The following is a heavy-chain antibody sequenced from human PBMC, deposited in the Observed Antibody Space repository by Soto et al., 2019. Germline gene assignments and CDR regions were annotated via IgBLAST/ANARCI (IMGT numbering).Heavy chain of an antibody. CDR1: GFIFSHYA. Sequence: DVQLLESGGGLAQPGGSLRLSCEASGFIFSHYAMTWVRQAPGKGLEWVSTVAYNGDPYSPDSVKGRFTISRDNSRNTVTLQMTSLRAEDTAVYYCAKDLYSGSYVGGAFDIWGQGTMVTVSS. V-gene: IGHV3-23*01. CDR2: VAYNGDP. J-gene: IGHJ3*02. D-gene: IGHD1-26*01. CDR3: AKDLYSGSYVGGAFDI.